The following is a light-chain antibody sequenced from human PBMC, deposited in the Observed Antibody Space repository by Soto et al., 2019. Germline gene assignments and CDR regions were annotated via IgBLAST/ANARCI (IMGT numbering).Light chain of an antibody. CDR3: SSFTSRHTHV. V-gene: IGLV2-14*01. CDR1: SSDSGGYNY. Sequence: QSALTQPASVSGSPGQSTTISCTGTSSDSGGYNYVSWYQQLTGEAPKLIIYDVSDRPAGGSTRFSGSKSGNTASLTISGLQAEDEGDYYCSSFTSRHTHVFGTGTKLTVL. J-gene: IGLJ1*01. CDR2: DVS.